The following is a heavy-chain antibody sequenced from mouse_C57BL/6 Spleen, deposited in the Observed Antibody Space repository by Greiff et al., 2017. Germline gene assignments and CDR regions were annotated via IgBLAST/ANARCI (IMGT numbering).Heavy chain of an antibody. CDR1: GYAFRSSW. CDR3: AIWSYGNYYFDY. Sequence: QVQLKESGPELVKPGASVKISCKASGYAFRSSWMSWVKQRPGKGLEWIGRIYPGDGDTNYNGKFKGKATLTADKSSSTAYMELSSLTSEDSAVYSCAIWSYGNYYFDYRGPGTTLTVSS. J-gene: IGHJ2*01. V-gene: IGHV1-82*01. CDR2: IYPGDGDT. D-gene: IGHD2-1*01.